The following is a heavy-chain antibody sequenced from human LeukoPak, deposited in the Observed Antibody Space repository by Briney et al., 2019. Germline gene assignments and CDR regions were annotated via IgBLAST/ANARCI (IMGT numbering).Heavy chain of an antibody. J-gene: IGHJ4*02. V-gene: IGHV5-51*01. Sequence: GESLKISCKGSGYSFTTYWIGWVRQMPGKGLEWMGIIYPGDSDTRYSPSFQGQVTISVDKAISTAYLQWSSLKASDAATYYCARPDDLWSGVDYWGQGTLVTVFS. CDR3: ARPDDLWSGVDY. D-gene: IGHD3-3*01. CDR1: GYSFTTYW. CDR2: IYPGDSDT.